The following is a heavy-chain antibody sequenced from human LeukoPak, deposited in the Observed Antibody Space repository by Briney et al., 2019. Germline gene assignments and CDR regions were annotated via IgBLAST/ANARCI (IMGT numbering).Heavy chain of an antibody. Sequence: SETLSLTCTVSGGSVSSGSYYWSWIRQPPGKGLEWIGYIYYSGSTYYNPSLKSRVTISVDTSKNQFSLKLSSVTAADTAVYYCARGLYGGNSEFDEFDYWGQGTLVTVSS. J-gene: IGHJ4*02. CDR2: IYYSGST. CDR1: GGSVSSGSYY. D-gene: IGHD4-23*01. V-gene: IGHV4-31*03. CDR3: ARGLYGGNSEFDEFDY.